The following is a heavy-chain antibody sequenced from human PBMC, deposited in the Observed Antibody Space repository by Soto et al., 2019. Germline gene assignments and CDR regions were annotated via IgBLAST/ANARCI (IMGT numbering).Heavy chain of an antibody. CDR2: ISDAAGSA. Sequence: GGSLRLSCVASGFTFSSYAMSWVRQVPGKGLEWVPTISDAAGSAYYVDSVKGRFTISRDDSKKTLYLQMNSLRAEDSAVYNCARPYGGKIGDAPDLWGPGTMVTVSS. V-gene: IGHV3-23*01. CDR1: GFTFSSYA. CDR3: ARPYGGKIGDAPDL. J-gene: IGHJ3*01. D-gene: IGHD4-17*01.